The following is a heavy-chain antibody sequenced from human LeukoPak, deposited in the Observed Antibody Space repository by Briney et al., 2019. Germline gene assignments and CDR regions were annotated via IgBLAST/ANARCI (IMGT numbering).Heavy chain of an antibody. Sequence: PGGSLRLSCAASAFTFSSYAMSWVRQAPGKGLEWVSSISGSGGSTYYADSVKGRFTIFRDNSKNTLYLQMNSLRAEDTAVYYCALRQHLEGFDYWGQGTLVTVSS. D-gene: IGHD6-13*01. V-gene: IGHV3-23*01. CDR2: ISGSGGST. CDR3: ALRQHLEGFDY. CDR1: AFTFSSYA. J-gene: IGHJ4*02.